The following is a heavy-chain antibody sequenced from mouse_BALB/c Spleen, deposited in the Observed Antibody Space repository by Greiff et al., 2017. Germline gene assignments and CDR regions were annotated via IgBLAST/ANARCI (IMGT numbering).Heavy chain of an antibody. D-gene: IGHD4-1*01. CDR3: ARRELGTFDY. Sequence: VQLQESGAELAKPGASVKMSCKASGYTFTSYWMHWVKQRPGQGLEWIGYINPSTGYTEYNQKFKDKATLTADKSSSTAYMQLSSLTSEDSAVYYCARRELGTFDYWGQGTTLTVPS. CDR2: INPSTGYT. J-gene: IGHJ2*01. V-gene: IGHV1-7*01. CDR1: GYTFTSYW.